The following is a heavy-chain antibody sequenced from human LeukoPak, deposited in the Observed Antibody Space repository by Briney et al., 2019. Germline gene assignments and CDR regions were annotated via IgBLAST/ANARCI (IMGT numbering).Heavy chain of an antibody. CDR1: GFTFSSYG. CDR2: IKQDGGEK. CDR3: ASGGSSARA. Sequence: PGGSLRLSCAASGFTFSSYGMSWVRQAPGEGLEWVSNIKQDGGEKYYVDSVKGRFTISRDNAKNSLYLQMNSLRAEDTAVYYCASGGSSARAWGQGTLVTVSS. D-gene: IGHD3-16*01. V-gene: IGHV3-7*01. J-gene: IGHJ5*02.